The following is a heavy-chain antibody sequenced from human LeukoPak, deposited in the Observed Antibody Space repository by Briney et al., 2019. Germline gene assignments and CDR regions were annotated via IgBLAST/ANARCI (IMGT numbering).Heavy chain of an antibody. CDR1: GFTFSSYW. Sequence: RGSLRLSCAASGFTFSSYWMSWVRQAPGKGLEWVANIKEDESKTYYVDSVKGRFTISRDNAKKSLFLQMNSLRAEDTAVYYCARDASLYCAGDTCYWAFDRWGQGTLVTVS. CDR2: IKEDESKT. CDR3: ARDASLYCAGDTCYWAFDR. D-gene: IGHD2-21*02. V-gene: IGHV3-7*01. J-gene: IGHJ5*02.